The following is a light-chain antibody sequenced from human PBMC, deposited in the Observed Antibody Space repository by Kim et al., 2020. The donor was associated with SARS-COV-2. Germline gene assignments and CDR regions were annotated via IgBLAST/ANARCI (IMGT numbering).Light chain of an antibody. CDR1: QSVTNN. V-gene: IGKV3-15*01. J-gene: IGKJ4*01. Sequence: PGERATHSCRASQSVTNNVAWYQQKPGQAPRLLIYDASTRATGIPARFSGTGSGTEFSLTISSLQSEDCAVYYCQQYKSWPLTFGGGTKVEIK. CDR2: DAS. CDR3: QQYKSWPLT.